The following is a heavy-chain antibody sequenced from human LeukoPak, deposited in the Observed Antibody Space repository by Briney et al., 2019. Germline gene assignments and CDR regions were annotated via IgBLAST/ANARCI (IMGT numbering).Heavy chain of an antibody. CDR3: ARNGQTTVTSNYYYYFLDV. V-gene: IGHV3-11*01. CDR1: GFTFSDYY. D-gene: IGHD4-17*01. Sequence: GGSLRLSCAASGFTFSDYYMNWIRQAPGKGLEGIASMRSRGSTIKYADSVKGRFTISRDNGGNSLYLEMNSLTAEDSAIYYCARNGQTTVTSNYYYYFLDVWGTGTTVAVSS. CDR2: MRSRGSTI. J-gene: IGHJ6*03.